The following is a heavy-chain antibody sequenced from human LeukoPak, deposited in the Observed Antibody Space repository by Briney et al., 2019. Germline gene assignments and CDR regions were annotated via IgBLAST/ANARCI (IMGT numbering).Heavy chain of an antibody. V-gene: IGHV1-69*05. CDR3: ARARSNWVDYYYYMDV. CDR2: IIPIFGTA. J-gene: IGHJ6*03. D-gene: IGHD7-27*01. Sequence: SVKVSCKASGGTFSSYAISWVRQAPGQGLEWMGGIIPIFGTANYAQKFQGRVTITTDESTSTAYMELSSLRSEDTAVYYCARARSNWVDYYYYMDVWGKGTTVTVSS. CDR1: GGTFSSYA.